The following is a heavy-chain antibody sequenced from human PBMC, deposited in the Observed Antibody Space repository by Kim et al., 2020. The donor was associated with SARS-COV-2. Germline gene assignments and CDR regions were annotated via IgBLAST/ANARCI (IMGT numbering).Heavy chain of an antibody. D-gene: IGHD1-26*01. Sequence: GGSLRLSCAASGFTFTNYGIHWVRQTPGKGLEWVAVISSAGNNEYYADSVKGRFAISRDNSKNTVSLQMNSLRGEDTAVYFCARDRGAGQWGLLDFWGQGTLVTVSS. CDR3: ARDRGAGQWGLLDF. CDR1: GFTFTNYG. J-gene: IGHJ4*02. V-gene: IGHV3-33*01. CDR2: ISSAGNNE.